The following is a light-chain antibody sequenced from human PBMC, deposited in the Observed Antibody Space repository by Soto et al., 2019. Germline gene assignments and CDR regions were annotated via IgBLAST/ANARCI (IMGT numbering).Light chain of an antibody. V-gene: IGKV3-11*01. CDR3: QQRSNWPIT. CDR1: QSVSSY. J-gene: IGKJ5*01. Sequence: EIVLTQSPATLSLSPGERATLSCRASQSVSSYLAWCQQKPGQAPRLLIYDASNRATDIPARFSGSGSGTDFTLTISSLEPEDFALYYCQQRSNWPITFGQGTRLEI. CDR2: DAS.